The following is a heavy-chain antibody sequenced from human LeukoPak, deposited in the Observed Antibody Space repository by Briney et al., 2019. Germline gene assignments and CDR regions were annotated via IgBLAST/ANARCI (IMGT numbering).Heavy chain of an antibody. CDR2: IYHSGST. V-gene: IGHV4-38-2*02. CDR1: DNSISSGYY. Sequence: SETLSLTCTVSDNSISSGYYWGWIRQPPGKGLEWIGSIYHSGSTYYNPSLKSRVTISVDTSKNQFSLKLSSVTAADTAVYYCARSGSAYYYYYMDVWGKETAVTVSS. J-gene: IGHJ6*03. CDR3: ARSGSAYYYYYMDV. D-gene: IGHD6-25*01.